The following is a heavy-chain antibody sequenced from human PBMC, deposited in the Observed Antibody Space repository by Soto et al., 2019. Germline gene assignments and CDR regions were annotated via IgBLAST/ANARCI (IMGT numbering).Heavy chain of an antibody. CDR3: ARHGTGGAFDF. CDR2: ISAYNGNT. CDR1: AYTFTTYG. Sequence: ASVKVSCKASAYTFTTYGINWVRQAPGQGLEWMGWISAYNGNTNYAQKFQGRVSMTTDTSTSTAYMELRSLRSDDTAVYYCARHGTGGAFDFWGQGTMDIGSS. D-gene: IGHD2-8*02. J-gene: IGHJ3*01. V-gene: IGHV1-18*01.